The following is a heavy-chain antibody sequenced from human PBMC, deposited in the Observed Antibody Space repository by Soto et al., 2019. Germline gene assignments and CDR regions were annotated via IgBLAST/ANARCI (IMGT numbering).Heavy chain of an antibody. CDR3: AKDTRSGWLDYYGMDV. D-gene: IGHD6-19*01. V-gene: IGHV3-30*18. J-gene: IGHJ6*02. CDR2: ISYDGSNK. Sequence: QVQLVESGGGVVQPGRSLRLSCAASGFTFSSYGMHWVRQAPGKGLEWVAVISYDGSNKYYADSVKGRFTISRDNSKNTLYLQMNSLRAEDTAVYYCAKDTRSGWLDYYGMDVWGQGTTVTVSS. CDR1: GFTFSSYG.